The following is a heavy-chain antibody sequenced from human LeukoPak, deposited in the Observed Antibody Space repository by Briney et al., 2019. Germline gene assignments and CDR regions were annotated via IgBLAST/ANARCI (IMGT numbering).Heavy chain of an antibody. V-gene: IGHV4-39*01. J-gene: IGHJ5*02. CDR3: ARRYDSRGYNWFDP. D-gene: IGHD3-22*01. CDR1: GVSISSSSYY. CDR2: IYYSGST. Sequence: SETLSLTCTVSGVSISSSSYYWGWIRQPPGKGLEWIGSIYYSGSTYYNPSLKSRVTISVDTSKNQFSLKLSSVTAADTAVYYCARRYDSRGYNWFDPWGQGTLVTVSS.